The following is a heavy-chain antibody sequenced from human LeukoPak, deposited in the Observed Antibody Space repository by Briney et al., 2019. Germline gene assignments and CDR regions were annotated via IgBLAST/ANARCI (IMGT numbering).Heavy chain of an antibody. CDR2: ISYDGSQK. V-gene: IGHV3-30*18. CDR3: AKDRSHCFNGVCSEFDH. CDR1: GFTFSSYG. J-gene: IGHJ4*02. D-gene: IGHD2-8*01. Sequence: QVQLVESGGGVVQPGRSLRLSCAASGFTFSSYGMHWVRQAPGKGLEWVALISYDGSQKYYADSVKGRFTVSRDNSKSLLYLQMDSLRAEDTAVYFCAKDRSHCFNGVCSEFDHWGQGTLATVSS.